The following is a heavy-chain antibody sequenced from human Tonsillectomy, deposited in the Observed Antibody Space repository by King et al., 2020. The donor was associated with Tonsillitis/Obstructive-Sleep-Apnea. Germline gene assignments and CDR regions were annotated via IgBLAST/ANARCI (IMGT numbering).Heavy chain of an antibody. V-gene: IGHV4-34*01. J-gene: IGHJ4*02. CDR3: ARGAQWDY. Sequence: VQLQQWGAGLLKPSETLSLTCAVYGGSFSGYYWSWIRQPPGKVLEWIGEISQSGSTSYEPSLQSRVTISLDMSKNQFSLKLSSVTAADTAVYYCARGAQWDYWGQGTLVTVSS. D-gene: IGHD6-19*01. CDR1: GGSFSGYY. CDR2: ISQSGST.